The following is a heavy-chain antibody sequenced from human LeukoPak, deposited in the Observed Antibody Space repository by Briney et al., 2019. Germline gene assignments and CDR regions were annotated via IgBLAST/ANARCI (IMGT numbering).Heavy chain of an antibody. CDR2: IYSGGST. Sequence: GGSLRLSCAASGFTVSSNYMSWVRQAPGKGLEWVSVIYSGGSTYYADSVKGRFTISRDNSKNTLYLQMNSLRAEDTAVYYCARGNSGWFPFDYWGQGTLVTVSS. CDR1: GFTVSSNY. V-gene: IGHV3-66*02. CDR3: ARGNSGWFPFDY. D-gene: IGHD6-19*01. J-gene: IGHJ4*02.